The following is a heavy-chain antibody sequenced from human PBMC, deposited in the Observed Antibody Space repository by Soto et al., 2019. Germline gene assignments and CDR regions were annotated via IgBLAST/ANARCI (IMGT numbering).Heavy chain of an antibody. CDR1: GFSFGAYG. CDR2: VSADGNRQ. J-gene: IGHJ4*02. Sequence: QVQLVESGGGAAQPGTSLTLSCAASGFSFGAYGMHWVRQAPGKGLEWVAVVSADGNRQVYADSVRGRFTISRDNSKNTLHLQKNSPRSDDTAMYYCAKVSVGYGDPNLGGAEAYWGQGARVTVSS. CDR3: AKVSVGYGDPNLGGAEAY. V-gene: IGHV3-30*18. D-gene: IGHD1-26*01.